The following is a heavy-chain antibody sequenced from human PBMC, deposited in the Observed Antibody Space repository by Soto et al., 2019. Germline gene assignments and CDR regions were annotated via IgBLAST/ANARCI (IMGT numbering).Heavy chain of an antibody. Sequence: QVQLVQSGAEVKKPGSSVKVSCKASGGIFSTYAISWLRQAPGQGLEWMGGIIPLFGTPNYAQRFQGRVTISAAESTITAYMEMSRRRSEDTAVYYCARDRDDYGSGNYYSRIDCWGQGTLVTVSS. J-gene: IGHJ4*02. CDR2: IIPLFGTP. CDR1: GGIFSTYA. D-gene: IGHD3-10*01. V-gene: IGHV1-69*01. CDR3: ARDRDDYGSGNYYSRIDC.